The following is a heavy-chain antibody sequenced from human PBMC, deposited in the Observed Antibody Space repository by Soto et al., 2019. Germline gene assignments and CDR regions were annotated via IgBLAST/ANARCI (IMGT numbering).Heavy chain of an antibody. CDR3: AKDGVDTAMVNNYYYYYMDV. J-gene: IGHJ6*03. CDR2: ISGSGGST. Sequence: GGSLRLSCAASGFTFSSYAMSWVRQAPGKGLEWVSAISGSGGSTYYADSVKGRFTISRDNSKNTLYLQMNSLRAEDTAVYYCAKDGVDTAMVNNYYYYYMDVWGKGTTVTVSS. V-gene: IGHV3-23*01. D-gene: IGHD5-18*01. CDR1: GFTFSSYA.